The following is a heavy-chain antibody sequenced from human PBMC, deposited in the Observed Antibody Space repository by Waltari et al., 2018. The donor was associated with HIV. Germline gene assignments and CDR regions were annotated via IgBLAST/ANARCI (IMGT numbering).Heavy chain of an antibody. CDR3: GREGDYYDSSPFDY. CDR1: GFTFNPYA. Sequence: QVQLVESGGGVVQPGRSLRLSCAASGFTFNPYAMHGVRQAPGKGLGWVAVISWGGSNKHYADSVKGGCTISRDNSRNSLYLQMSSLRAEDTAVYYCGREGDYYDSSPFDYWGQGTLVTVSS. D-gene: IGHD3-22*01. CDR2: ISWGGSNK. V-gene: IGHV3-30-3*01. J-gene: IGHJ4*02.